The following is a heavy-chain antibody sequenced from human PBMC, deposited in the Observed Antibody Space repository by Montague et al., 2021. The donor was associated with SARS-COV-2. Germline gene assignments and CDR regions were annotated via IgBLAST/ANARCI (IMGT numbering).Heavy chain of an antibody. CDR1: GGSISSSNW. CDR3: ASRGAGWFGSNPERFDY. D-gene: IGHD3-10*01. V-gene: IGHV4-4*02. CDR2: IYHSGST. Sequence: SETLSLTRAVSGGSISSSNWWSWVRQPPGKGLEWIGEIYHSGSTNYSPSLKSRVTISVDKSKNQFSLKLSSVTAADTAVYYCASRGAGWFGSNPERFDYWGQGTLVTVSS. J-gene: IGHJ4*02.